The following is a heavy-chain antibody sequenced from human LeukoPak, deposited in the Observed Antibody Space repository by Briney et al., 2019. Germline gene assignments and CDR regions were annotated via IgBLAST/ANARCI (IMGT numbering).Heavy chain of an antibody. CDR3: ARASTIPFDY. D-gene: IGHD1/OR15-1a*01. Sequence: TASETLSLTCTVSGGSISSYYWSWIRQPPGKGLEWIGYIYYSGSTNYNPSLKSRVTISVDTSKNQFSLKLSSVTAADTAVYYCARASTIPFDYWGQGTLVTVSS. CDR1: GGSISSYY. J-gene: IGHJ4*02. V-gene: IGHV4-59*01. CDR2: IYYSGST.